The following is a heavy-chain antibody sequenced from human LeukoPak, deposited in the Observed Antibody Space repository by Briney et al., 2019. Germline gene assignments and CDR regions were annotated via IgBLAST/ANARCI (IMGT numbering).Heavy chain of an antibody. D-gene: IGHD3-3*01. CDR3: ARYATIFGVVIGFDP. CDR2: INHSGST. J-gene: IGHJ5*02. CDR1: GGSFSGYY. Sequence: PSETLSLTCAVYGGSFSGYYWSWLRQPPGKGLEWLGEINHSGSTNYNPSLKSRVTISVDTSKNQFSLKLSSVTAADTAVYYCARYATIFGVVIGFDPWGQGTLATVSS. V-gene: IGHV4-34*01.